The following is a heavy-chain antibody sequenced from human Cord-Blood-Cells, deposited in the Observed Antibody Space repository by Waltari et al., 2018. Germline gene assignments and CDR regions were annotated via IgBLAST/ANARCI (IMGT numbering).Heavy chain of an antibody. D-gene: IGHD3-10*01. CDR1: GGTFSSYA. CDR2: ISPIFGTA. V-gene: IGHV1-69*19. J-gene: IGHJ4*02. Sequence: QVQLVQSGAEVKKPGSSVKVSCKASGGTFSSYAISWVRQAPGQGLVWRGGISPIFGTATYAQKFQGRVTITADESTSTAYMELSSLRSEDTAVYYCARVPLNIYGSGSYFDYWGQGTLVTVSS. CDR3: ARVPLNIYGSGSYFDY.